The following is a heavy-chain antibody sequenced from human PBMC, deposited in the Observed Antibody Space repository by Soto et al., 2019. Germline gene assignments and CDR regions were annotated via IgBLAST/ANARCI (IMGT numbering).Heavy chain of an antibody. CDR2: IYAGGNT. J-gene: IGHJ4*02. V-gene: IGHV3-66*01. CDR1: GFTVSSNY. D-gene: IGHD6-19*01. CDR3: AKGGRQWLVTSDFNY. Sequence: GGSLRLSCAASGFTVSSNYMSWVRQAPGKGLEWVSVIYAGGNTHYADSVEDRFTISRDNSNNMLYLQMNSLRAEDTAVYYCAKGGRQWLVTSDFNYWGQGALVTVSS.